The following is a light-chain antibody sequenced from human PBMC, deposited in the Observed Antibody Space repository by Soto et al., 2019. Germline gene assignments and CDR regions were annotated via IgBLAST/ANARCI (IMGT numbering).Light chain of an antibody. V-gene: IGKV3-20*01. Sequence: ETVLTQSPGTLSLSPGERATLSCRASQSVSSSYLAWYQQKPGQAPRLLIYDASSRATGIPDRFSGSGSGTDFTLTISRLEPEDFAVYYCQQYGSSSYTFGQGTKLEIK. J-gene: IGKJ2*01. CDR3: QQYGSSSYT. CDR1: QSVSSSY. CDR2: DAS.